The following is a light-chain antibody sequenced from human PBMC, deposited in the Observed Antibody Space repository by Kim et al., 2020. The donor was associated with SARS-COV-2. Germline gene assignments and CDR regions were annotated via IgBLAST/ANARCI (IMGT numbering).Light chain of an antibody. J-gene: IGLJ2*01. CDR3: HSWASTSPVI. CDR1: DLENYY. Sequence: VSPGQPAIITCSEYDLENYYTSWYQQKPGQSPVMVIYQNDKRPSGIPDRFSASNSGDKATLTISGTQAMDEADYYCHSWASTSPVIFGGGTQLTVL. V-gene: IGLV3-1*01. CDR2: QND.